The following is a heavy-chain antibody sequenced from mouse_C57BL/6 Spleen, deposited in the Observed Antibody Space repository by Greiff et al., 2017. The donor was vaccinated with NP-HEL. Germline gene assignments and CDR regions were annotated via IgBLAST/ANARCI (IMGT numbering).Heavy chain of an antibody. Sequence: EVQLQQSGPELVKPGASVKIPCKASGYTFTDYNMDWVKQSHGKSLEWIGDINPNNGGTIYNQKFKGKATLTVDKSSSTAYMELRSLTSEDTAVYYCARKSIYGNYEGFAYWGQGTLVTVSA. V-gene: IGHV1-18*01. CDR1: GYTFTDYN. J-gene: IGHJ3*01. CDR2: INPNNGGT. CDR3: ARKSIYGNYEGFAY. D-gene: IGHD2-1*01.